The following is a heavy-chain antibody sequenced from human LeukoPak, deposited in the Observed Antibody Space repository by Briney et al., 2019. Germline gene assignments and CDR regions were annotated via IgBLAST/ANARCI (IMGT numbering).Heavy chain of an antibody. Sequence: PGRSLRLSCAASGFTFDDYAMHWVRQAPGKGLEWVSGISWNSGSIGYADSVKGRFTISRDNSKNTLYLQMNSLRAEDTAVYYCARDRTPYGDYFLGRYYGMDVWGQGTTVTVSS. CDR3: ARDRTPYGDYFLGRYYGMDV. CDR2: ISWNSGSI. V-gene: IGHV3-9*01. CDR1: GFTFDDYA. J-gene: IGHJ6*02. D-gene: IGHD4-17*01.